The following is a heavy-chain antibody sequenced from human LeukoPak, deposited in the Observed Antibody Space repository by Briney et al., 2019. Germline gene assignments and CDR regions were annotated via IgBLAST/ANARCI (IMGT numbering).Heavy chain of an antibody. CDR2: IRSKANSYAT. J-gene: IGHJ4*02. CDR3: TRLIVDSSGYSFDY. CDR1: GFTFSASA. V-gene: IGHV3-73*01. D-gene: IGHD3-22*01. Sequence: PGGSLRLSCAASGFTFSASAMHWVRQASGKGLEWVGRIRSKANSYATAYAASVKGRFTISRDDSKNTAYLQMNSLKTEDTAVYYCTRLIVDSSGYSFDYWGQGTLVTVSS.